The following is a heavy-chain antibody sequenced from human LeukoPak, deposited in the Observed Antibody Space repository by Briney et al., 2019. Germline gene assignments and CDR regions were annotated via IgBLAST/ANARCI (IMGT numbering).Heavy chain of an antibody. V-gene: IGHV3-33*01. J-gene: IGHJ4*02. Sequence: PGRSLRLSCAASGFIFNNHGMYWVRQAPGKGLEWVAVIYDDGSKEHYADSVKGRFTTSRDDSKKMVYLQMNSLSAEDSAVYYCGRDLRSGYLDYWGQGTLVTVSS. D-gene: IGHD3-3*01. CDR2: IYDDGSKE. CDR3: GRDLRSGYLDY. CDR1: GFIFNNHG.